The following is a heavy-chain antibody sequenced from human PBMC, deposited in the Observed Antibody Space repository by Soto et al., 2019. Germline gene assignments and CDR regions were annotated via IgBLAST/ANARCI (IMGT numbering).Heavy chain of an antibody. CDR3: ASLGNYYDSSGQGPTFDY. CDR1: GYTFTSYY. V-gene: IGHV1-46*03. CDR2: INPSGGST. J-gene: IGHJ4*02. Sequence: GASVKVSCKASGYTFTSYYMHWVRQAPGQGLEWMGIINPSGGSTSYAQKFQGRVTMTRDTSTSTVYMELSSLRSEDTAVYYCASLGNYYDSSGQGPTFDYWGQGTLVTVSS. D-gene: IGHD3-22*01.